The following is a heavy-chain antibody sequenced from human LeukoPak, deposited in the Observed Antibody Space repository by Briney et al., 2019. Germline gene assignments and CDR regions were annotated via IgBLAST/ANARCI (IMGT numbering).Heavy chain of an antibody. D-gene: IGHD3-10*01. CDR1: GFTFSSYE. CDR2: ISSSGSTI. J-gene: IGHJ6*04. CDR3: ARVPSGSYYGMDV. Sequence: LPAGSLRLSCAASGFTFSSYEMNWVRQAPGKGMEWVSYISSSGSTIYYADSVKGRFIISRDNAKNSLYLQMNSLRAEDTAVYYCARVPSGSYYGMDVWGKGTTVTASS. V-gene: IGHV3-48*03.